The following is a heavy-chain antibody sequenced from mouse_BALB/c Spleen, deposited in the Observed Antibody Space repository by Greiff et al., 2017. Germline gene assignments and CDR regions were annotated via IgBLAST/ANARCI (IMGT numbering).Heavy chain of an antibody. J-gene: IGHJ4*01. CDR1: GYTFTSYW. D-gene: IGHD1-1*01. CDR2: IYPGDGDT. CDR3: ARDYYGSSPYAMDY. V-gene: IGHV1-87*01. Sequence: QVQLQQSGAELARPGASVKLSCKASGYTFTSYWMQWVKQRPGQGLEWIGAIYPGDGDTRYTQKFKGKATLTADKSSSTAYMQLSSLASEDSAVYYCARDYYGSSPYAMDYWGQGTSVTVSS.